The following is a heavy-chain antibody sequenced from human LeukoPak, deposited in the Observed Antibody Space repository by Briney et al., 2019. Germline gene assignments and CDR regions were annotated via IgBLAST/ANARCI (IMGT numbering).Heavy chain of an antibody. Sequence: GGSLRLSCAASGFTFSSYAMSWVRQAPGKGLEWVSAISGSGGSTYYADSVKGRFTISRDNSKNTLYLQMNSLRAEDTAVYYCAKSGRPYDTSGYFYFDNWGQGTLVTVSS. V-gene: IGHV3-23*01. CDR3: AKSGRPYDTSGYFYFDN. CDR1: GFTFSSYA. CDR2: ISGSGGST. D-gene: IGHD3-22*01. J-gene: IGHJ4*02.